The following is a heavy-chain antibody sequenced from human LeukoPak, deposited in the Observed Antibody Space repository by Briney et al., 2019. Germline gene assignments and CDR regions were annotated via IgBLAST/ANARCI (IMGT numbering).Heavy chain of an antibody. CDR2: IYYSGST. CDR3: ARDNRVRGVKNGMDV. CDR1: GGSISSYY. V-gene: IGHV4-59*01. Sequence: PSETLSLTCTVSGGSISSYYWSWIRQPPGKGLEWIGYIYYSGSTNYNPSLKSRVTISVDTSKNQFSLKLSSVTAADTAVYYCARDNRVRGVKNGMDVWGKGTTVTASS. J-gene: IGHJ6*04. D-gene: IGHD3-10*01.